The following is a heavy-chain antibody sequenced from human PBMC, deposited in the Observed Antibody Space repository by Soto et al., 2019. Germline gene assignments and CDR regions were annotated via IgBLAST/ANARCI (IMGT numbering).Heavy chain of an antibody. CDR1: GFSFTTYY. D-gene: IGHD2-8*01. CDR2: INPSGTST. V-gene: IGHV1-46*01. J-gene: IGHJ5*01. CDR3: AKARCTSSTCYVPDS. Sequence: QVQLVQSGTEVKKPGASVKVSCKASGFSFTTYYVHWVRQAPVQGLDWVGIINPSGTSTIYAQKFQGRVTMTRDTSTSTVYMELSSLTSEDTAIYYCAKARCTSSTCYVPDSWGQGTLVTVSS.